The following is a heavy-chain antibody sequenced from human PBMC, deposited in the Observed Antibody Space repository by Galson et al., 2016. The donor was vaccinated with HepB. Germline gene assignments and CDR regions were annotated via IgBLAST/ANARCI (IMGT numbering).Heavy chain of an antibody. CDR3: ARGEGTIFGGIYGMDV. CDR2: IYYSGRT. Sequence: SETLSLTCTVSGGSISSYYWSWIRQPPGKGLEWIGYIYYSGRTTYNPSLKSRVTISVDTSKNQFSLKLSSVTAADTAGYYCARGEGTIFGGIYGMDVWGQGTTVTVSS. CDR1: GGSISSYY. D-gene: IGHD3-3*01. V-gene: IGHV4-59*01. J-gene: IGHJ6*02.